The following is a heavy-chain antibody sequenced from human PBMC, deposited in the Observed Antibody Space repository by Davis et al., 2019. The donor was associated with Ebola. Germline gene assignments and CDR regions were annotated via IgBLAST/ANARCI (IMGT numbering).Heavy chain of an antibody. CDR3: AKDGLGDYGSMFGGGFDY. CDR2: ISYDGSNK. CDR1: GFTFSSYG. D-gene: IGHD3-10*02. J-gene: IGHJ4*02. Sequence: GGSLRLSCAASGFTFSSYGMHWVRQAPGKGLEWVAVISYDGSNKYYADSVKGRFTISRDNSKNTLYLQMNSLRAEDTAVYYCAKDGLGDYGSMFGGGFDYWGQGTLVTVSS. V-gene: IGHV3-30*18.